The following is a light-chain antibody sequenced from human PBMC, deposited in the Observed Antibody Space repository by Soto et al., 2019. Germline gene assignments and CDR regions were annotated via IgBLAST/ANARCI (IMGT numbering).Light chain of an antibody. CDR3: QQYYTYPWT. V-gene: IGKV1-5*03. Sequence: DIQVTQSPSTLSASVGDRVIITCRASQSISSWLAWYQQKPGTAPKLLIYKASSLESAVPSRFSRSRSGTEFTLTISSLQPEDFATYYCQQYYTYPWTFGQGTKVEIK. CDR1: QSISSW. J-gene: IGKJ1*01. CDR2: KAS.